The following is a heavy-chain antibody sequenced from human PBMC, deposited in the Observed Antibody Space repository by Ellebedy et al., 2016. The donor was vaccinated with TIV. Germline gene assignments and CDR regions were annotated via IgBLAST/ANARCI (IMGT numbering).Heavy chain of an antibody. CDR1: GFDFSTWT. V-gene: IGHV3-30-3*01. CDR3: VTVRWELLG. D-gene: IGHD4-23*01. Sequence: GGSLRLSXAGSGFDFSTWTLHWVRQAPGKGLEWVAGISYDGGNKYYADNVKGRFSVSRDNSKNTLSLQMNSLRREDTAVYYCVTVRWELLGWGQGILVTVSS. J-gene: IGHJ4*02. CDR2: ISYDGGNK.